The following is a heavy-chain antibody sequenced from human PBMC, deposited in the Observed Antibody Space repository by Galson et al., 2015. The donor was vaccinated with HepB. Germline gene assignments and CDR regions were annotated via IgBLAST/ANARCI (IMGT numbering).Heavy chain of an antibody. CDR2: INAGNGNK. V-gene: IGHV1-3*01. D-gene: IGHD3-3*01. CDR1: GYSFSTYA. J-gene: IGHJ4*02. CDR3: ATPIFGVVTNPLDY. Sequence: SVKVSCKASGYSFSTYAMHWVRQAPGQRLEWVGWINAGNGNKKYSQKFQGRVSIIKDTSATTAYMELSSLRSEDTAVYYCATPIFGVVTNPLDYWGQGTLVTVSS.